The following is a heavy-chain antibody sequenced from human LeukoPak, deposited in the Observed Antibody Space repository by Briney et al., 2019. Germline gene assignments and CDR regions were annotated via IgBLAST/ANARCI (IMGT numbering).Heavy chain of an antibody. CDR1: GYTFTSYA. CDR2: INAGNGNT. CDR3: ARDLVTMVRGVIPSRAFDI. Sequence: ASVKVSCKASGYTFTSYAMHWVRQAPGQRLEWMGWINAGNGNTKYSQKFQGRVTITRDTSASTAYMELSSLRSEDTAVYYCARDLVTMVRGVIPSRAFDIWGQGTMVTVSS. J-gene: IGHJ3*02. V-gene: IGHV1-3*01. D-gene: IGHD3-10*01.